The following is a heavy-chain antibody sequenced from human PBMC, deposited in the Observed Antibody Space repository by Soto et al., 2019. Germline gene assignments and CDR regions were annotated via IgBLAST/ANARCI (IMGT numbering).Heavy chain of an antibody. D-gene: IGHD3-10*01. Sequence: EVQLVESGGGLVQPGGSLRLSCAASGFTVSSNYMSWVRQAPGKGLEWVSVIYSGGSTYYADSVKGRFTISRDNSKNTLYLQMNSLSAEDTAVYYCAGEWGGSDYWYFDLWGRGTLVTVSS. CDR1: GFTVSSNY. CDR2: IYSGGST. J-gene: IGHJ2*01. CDR3: AGEWGGSDYWYFDL. V-gene: IGHV3-66*01.